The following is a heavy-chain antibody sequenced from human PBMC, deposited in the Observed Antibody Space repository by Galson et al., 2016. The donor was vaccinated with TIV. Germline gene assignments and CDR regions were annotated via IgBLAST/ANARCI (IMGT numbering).Heavy chain of an antibody. CDR2: IIPILGLT. Sequence: SVKVSCKASGGTFSSYGISWVRQAPGQGPECMGRIIPILGLTNYAQKFQGRVTITADTSTNIAYMELSSLRSEDTAVYFCAFTMTTITSVDCWGQGTLVTVSS. CDR1: GGTFSSYG. V-gene: IGHV1-69*04. J-gene: IGHJ4*02. D-gene: IGHD4-11*01. CDR3: AFTMTTITSVDC.